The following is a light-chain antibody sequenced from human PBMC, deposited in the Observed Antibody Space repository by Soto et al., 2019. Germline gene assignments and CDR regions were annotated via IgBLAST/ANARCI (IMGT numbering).Light chain of an antibody. CDR1: SSDVGSYNL. V-gene: IGLV2-23*01. CDR2: EGS. J-gene: IGLJ1*01. CDR3: CSYAGSSTSV. Sequence: QAVVTQPASVSGSPGQSITISCTGTSSDVGSYNLVSWYQQHPGKAPKLMIYEGSKRPSGVSNRFSGSKSGNTASLTISGLQAEDEADYYCCSYAGSSTSVFGTGTKLTVL.